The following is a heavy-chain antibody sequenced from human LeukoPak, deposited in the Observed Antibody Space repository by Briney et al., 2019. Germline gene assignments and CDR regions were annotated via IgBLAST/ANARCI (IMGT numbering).Heavy chain of an antibody. D-gene: IGHD3-22*01. CDR1: GFTFSSYA. CDR3: ASAVPGKYYYDSSGYYWGPDY. Sequence: GGSLRLSCAASGFTFSSYAMSWVRQAPGKGLEWVSAISGSGGSTYYADSVKGRFTISRDNSKNTLYLQMNSLRAEDTAVYYCASAVPGKYYYDSSGYYWGPDYWGQGTLVTVSS. J-gene: IGHJ4*02. CDR2: ISGSGGST. V-gene: IGHV3-23*01.